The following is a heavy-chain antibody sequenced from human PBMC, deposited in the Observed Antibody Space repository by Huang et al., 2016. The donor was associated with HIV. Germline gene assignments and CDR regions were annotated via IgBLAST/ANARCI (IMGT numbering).Heavy chain of an antibody. Sequence: QVQLVQSGAEVKKPGASVKVSCKVYGYTLTELSIHWVRQAPGKGLEWMGGFAPEDGETIYAQNFQGRVTMTENTSTDTAYMELHSLRPEDTAVYYCAAGYDTYYDIWGQGTMVIASS. CDR2: FAPEDGET. CDR1: GYTLTELS. V-gene: IGHV1-24*01. D-gene: IGHD2-21*01. CDR3: AAGYDTYYDI. J-gene: IGHJ3*02.